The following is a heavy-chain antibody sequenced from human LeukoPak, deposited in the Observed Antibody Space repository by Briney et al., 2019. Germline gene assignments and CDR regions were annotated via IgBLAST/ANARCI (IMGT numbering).Heavy chain of an antibody. CDR2: IIPIVDVT. J-gene: IGHJ4*02. V-gene: IGHV1-69*04. Sequence: ASVKVSCKASGGTFSNFAFSWVRQAPGQGLQCVGRIIPIVDVTSYAQNFKGRVTITADESTTTAYMELSSLRSEDTAVYYCARVMGDREFYFDYWGQGTLVIVSS. CDR3: ARVMGDREFYFDY. CDR1: GGTFSNFA. D-gene: IGHD3-10*01.